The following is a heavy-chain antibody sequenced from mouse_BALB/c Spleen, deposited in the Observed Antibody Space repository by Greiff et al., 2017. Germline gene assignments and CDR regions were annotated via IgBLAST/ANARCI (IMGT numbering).Heavy chain of an antibody. Sequence: EVKLMESGPGLVKPSQSLSLTCTVTGYSITSDYAWNWIRQFPGNKLEWMGYISYSGSTSYNPSLKSRISITRDTSKNQFFLQLNSVTTEDTATYYCARRDYYGYVGFVYWGQGTLVTVSA. CDR1: GYSITSDYA. J-gene: IGHJ3*01. V-gene: IGHV3-2*02. CDR2: ISYSGST. D-gene: IGHD1-2*01. CDR3: ARRDYYGYVGFVY.